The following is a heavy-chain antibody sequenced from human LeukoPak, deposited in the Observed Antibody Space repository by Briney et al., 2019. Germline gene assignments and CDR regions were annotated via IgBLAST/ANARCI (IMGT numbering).Heavy chain of an antibody. D-gene: IGHD3-10*01. J-gene: IGHJ4*02. CDR3: ASFITMVRGVIITYFDY. CDR1: GGSISSGDHY. Sequence: SETLSLTCTVSGGSISSGDHYWSWIRQPPGKGLEWIGYIYYSGSTYYNPSLKSRVTISVDTSKNQFSLKLSSVTAADTAVYYCASFITMVRGVIITYFDYWGQGTLVTVSS. CDR2: IYYSGST. V-gene: IGHV4-30-4*01.